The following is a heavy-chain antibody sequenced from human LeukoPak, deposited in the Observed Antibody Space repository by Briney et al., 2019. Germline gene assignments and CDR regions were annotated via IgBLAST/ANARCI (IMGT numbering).Heavy chain of an antibody. J-gene: IGHJ4*02. CDR3: ASIGISSGRDFDY. V-gene: IGHV1-69*04. CDR1: GGTFSSYA. D-gene: IGHD3-22*01. CDR2: IIPILGIA. Sequence: GASVKVSCKASGGTFSSYAISWVRQAPGQGLEWMGRIIPILGIANYAQKFQGRVTITAGKSTSTAYMELSSLRSEDTAVYYCASIGISSGRDFDYWGQGTLVTVSS.